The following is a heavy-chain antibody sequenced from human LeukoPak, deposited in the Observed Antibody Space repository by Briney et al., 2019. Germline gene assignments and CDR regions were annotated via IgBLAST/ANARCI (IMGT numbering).Heavy chain of an antibody. V-gene: IGHV4-4*07. D-gene: IGHD3-10*01. CDR3: ARDALQGPMVRGVIGSYNWFDP. CDR1: GGSISSYY. J-gene: IGHJ5*02. CDR2: IYTSGST. Sequence: SETLSLTCTVSGGSISSYYWSWIRQPPGKGLEWIGRIYTSGSTNYNPSLKSRVTMSVDTSKNQFSLKLSSVTAADTAVYYCARDALQGPMVRGVIGSYNWFDPWGQGTLVTVSS.